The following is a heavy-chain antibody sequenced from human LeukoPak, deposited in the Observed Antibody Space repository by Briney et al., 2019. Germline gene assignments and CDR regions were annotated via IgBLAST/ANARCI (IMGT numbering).Heavy chain of an antibody. CDR1: GFTFSSYS. CDR3: ARATTEQWLVE. CDR2: ISSSSSYI. V-gene: IGHV3-21*01. D-gene: IGHD6-19*01. Sequence: GGSLRLSCAASGFTFSSYSMNWVRQAPGKGLEWVSSISSSSSYIYYADSVKGRFTISRDNAKNSLYLQMNSLRAEDTAAYYCARATTEQWLVEWGQGTLVTVSS. J-gene: IGHJ4*02.